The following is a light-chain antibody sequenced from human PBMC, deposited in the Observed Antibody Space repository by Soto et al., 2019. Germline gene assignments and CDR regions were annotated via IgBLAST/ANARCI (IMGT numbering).Light chain of an antibody. CDR2: AAS. CDR3: QQSYRTPIT. V-gene: IGKV1-39*01. Sequence: DIQMTQSPSTLSASVGDRVTITCRASQSISSWLAWYQQKPGRAPKLLIYAASNLQSGVPSRFSGSGSGTDFTLTISSLQPEDVATYFCQQSYRTPITFGQGTRLEIK. CDR1: QSISSW. J-gene: IGKJ5*01.